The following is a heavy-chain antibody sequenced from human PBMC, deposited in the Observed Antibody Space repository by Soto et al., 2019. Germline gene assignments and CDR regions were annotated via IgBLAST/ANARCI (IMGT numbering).Heavy chain of an antibody. CDR2: ISGSGEST. CDR1: GFTFTNYA. J-gene: IGHJ6*02. V-gene: IGHV3-23*01. Sequence: GGSLRLSCAASGFTFTNYAMNWVRQAPGKGLEWVSVISGSGESTYYADSVKGRSTISRDNSKNTLYLQMNSLRAEDTAVYFCAKDFGDIVVVVLAPYGMDVWGLGTTVTVSS. CDR3: AKDFGDIVVVVLAPYGMDV. D-gene: IGHD2-15*01.